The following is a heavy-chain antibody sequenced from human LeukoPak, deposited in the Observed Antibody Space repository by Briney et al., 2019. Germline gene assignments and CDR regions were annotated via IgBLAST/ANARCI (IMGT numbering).Heavy chain of an antibody. V-gene: IGHV3-30*18. CDR1: GFTFSSYS. CDR2: ISYDGSNK. CDR3: AKGNRRWFGELADAFDI. D-gene: IGHD3-10*01. Sequence: PGGSLRLSCAASGFTFSSYSMNWVRQAPGKGLEWVAVISYDGSNKYYADSVKGRFTISRDNSKNTLYLQMNSLRAEDTAVYYCAKGNRRWFGELADAFDIWGQGTMVTVSS. J-gene: IGHJ3*02.